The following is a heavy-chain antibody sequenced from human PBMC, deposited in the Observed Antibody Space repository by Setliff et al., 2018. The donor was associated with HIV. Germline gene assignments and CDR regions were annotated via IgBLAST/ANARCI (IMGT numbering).Heavy chain of an antibody. Sequence: PSETLSLTCAVDGESFSGHYWSWIRQPPGKGLEWIGDVNHTGSTNYNPSLKSRVTISMDTSKNQFSLKMRSVTAADRGVYYCGRGRIGYVWGQGTLVTVSS. D-gene: IGHD5-18*01. V-gene: IGHV4-34*01. CDR2: VNHTGST. CDR3: GRGRIGYV. J-gene: IGHJ4*02. CDR1: GESFSGHY.